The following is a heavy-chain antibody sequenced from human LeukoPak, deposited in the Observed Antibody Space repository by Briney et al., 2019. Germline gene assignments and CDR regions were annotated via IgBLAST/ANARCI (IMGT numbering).Heavy chain of an antibody. J-gene: IGHJ4*02. CDR1: GFTFSSYS. Sequence: GGSLRLSCAASGFTFSSYSMHWVRQAPGKGLEWVSYISSSSSTIYYADSVKGRFTISRDNAQNSLYLQMNSLRDEDTAVYYCASYYSGTHDYWGQGTLVTVSS. V-gene: IGHV3-48*02. CDR3: ASYYSGTHDY. CDR2: ISSSSSTI. D-gene: IGHD3-10*01.